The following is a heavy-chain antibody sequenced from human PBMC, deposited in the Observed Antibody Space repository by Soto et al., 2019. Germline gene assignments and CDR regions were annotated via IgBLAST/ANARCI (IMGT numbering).Heavy chain of an antibody. V-gene: IGHV1-2*04. CDR1: GYTFTCYY. D-gene: IGHD3-10*01. CDR2: INPNSGGT. Sequence: GASVKVSCKASGYTFTCYYMHWVRQAPGQGLEWMGWINPNSGGTNYAQKFQGWVTMTRDTSISTAYMELSRLRSDDTAVYYCARDGYYYGSGSYYRKYSYNWFDPWGQGTLVTVSS. J-gene: IGHJ5*02. CDR3: ARDGYYYGSGSYYRKYSYNWFDP.